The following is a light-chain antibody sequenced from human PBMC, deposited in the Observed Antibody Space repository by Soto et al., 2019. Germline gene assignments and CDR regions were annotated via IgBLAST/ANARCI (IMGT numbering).Light chain of an antibody. V-gene: IGKV3-15*01. Sequence: EIVLTQSPATLSLSLGERYTLACASSQSVGSNLAWFQQKPGQAPRLLISGASTRATGVPARFSGSGSGADFTLTISSLQSEDFAVYYCQQYTNWPTITFGQGTRLEI. CDR3: QQYTNWPTIT. J-gene: IGKJ5*01. CDR2: GAS. CDR1: QSVGSN.